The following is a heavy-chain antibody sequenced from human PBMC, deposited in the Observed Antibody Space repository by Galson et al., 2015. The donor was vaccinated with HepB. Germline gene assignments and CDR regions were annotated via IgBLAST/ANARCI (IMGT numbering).Heavy chain of an antibody. CDR1: GFTLSDYY. D-gene: IGHD6-19*01. V-gene: IGHV3-11*01. Sequence: SLRLSCAASGFTLSDYYMSWIRQAPGEGLEWISYISSSGSTIYYANSVKGRFTISRDNAKNSLFLQMDSLRAEDTAAYYCARDIIAVAGGTFDYWGQGTLVTVSS. CDR2: ISSSGSTI. J-gene: IGHJ4*02. CDR3: ARDIIAVAGGTFDY.